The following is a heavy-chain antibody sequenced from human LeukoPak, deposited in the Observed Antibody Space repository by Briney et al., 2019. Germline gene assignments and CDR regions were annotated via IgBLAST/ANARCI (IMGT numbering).Heavy chain of an antibody. V-gene: IGHV4-61*02. Sequence: PSETLSLTCTVSGGSISSGSYYWSWIRQPAGKGLEWIGRIYTSGSTNYNPSLKSRVTISVDTSKNQFSLKLSSVTAADTAVYYCARVPVGRVTPGFDYWGQGTLVTVSS. J-gene: IGHJ4*02. CDR2: IYTSGST. CDR1: GGSISSGSYY. D-gene: IGHD4-23*01. CDR3: ARVPVGRVTPGFDY.